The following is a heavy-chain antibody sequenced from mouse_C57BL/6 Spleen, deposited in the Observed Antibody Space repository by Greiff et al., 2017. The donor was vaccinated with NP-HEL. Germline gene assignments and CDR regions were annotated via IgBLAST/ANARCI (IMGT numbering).Heavy chain of an antibody. D-gene: IGHD2-5*01. J-gene: IGHJ2*01. CDR2: IDPSDSYT. V-gene: IGHV1-69*01. CDR1: GYTFTSYW. Sequence: VQLQQSGAELVMPGASVKLSCKASGYTFTSYWMHWVKQRPGQGLEWIGEIDPSDSYTNYNQKFKGKSTLTVDKSSSTAYMQLSSLTSEDSAVYYCARIDYSNSFDDWGQGTTLTVSS. CDR3: ARIDYSNSFDD.